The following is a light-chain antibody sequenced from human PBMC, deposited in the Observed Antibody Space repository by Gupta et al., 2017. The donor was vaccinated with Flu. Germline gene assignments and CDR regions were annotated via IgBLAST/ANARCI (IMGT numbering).Light chain of an antibody. Sequence: PGTLSLSPGETATLSCRASQSLTNNYVAWYQQKPGQPLRLLIYDGSSRATGIPDRFSGSGSGTDFTLIISRLEPEDFAVYYCQQYVNSRTFGQGTKVEIK. CDR2: DGS. CDR3: QQYVNSRT. V-gene: IGKV3-20*01. CDR1: QSLTNNY. J-gene: IGKJ1*01.